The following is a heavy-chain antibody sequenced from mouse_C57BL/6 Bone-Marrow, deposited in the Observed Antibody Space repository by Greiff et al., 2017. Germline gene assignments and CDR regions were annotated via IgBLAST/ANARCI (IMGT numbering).Heavy chain of an antibody. V-gene: IGHV1-4*01. Sequence: VKLMESGAELARPGASVKMSCKASGYTFTSYTMHWVKQRPGQGLEWIGYINPSSGYTKYNQKFKDKATLTADKSSSTAYMQLSSLTSEDSAVYYCARFITTVVEPLFDYWGQGTTLTVSS. J-gene: IGHJ2*01. CDR3: ARFITTVVEPLFDY. CDR2: INPSSGYT. D-gene: IGHD1-1*01. CDR1: GYTFTSYT.